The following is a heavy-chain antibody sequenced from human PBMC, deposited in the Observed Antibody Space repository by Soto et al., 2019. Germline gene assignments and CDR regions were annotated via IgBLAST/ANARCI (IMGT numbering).Heavy chain of an antibody. CDR1: GYSFTSYW. J-gene: IGHJ5*02. V-gene: IGHV5-51*01. Sequence: GESLKISCTGVGYSFTSYWIAWVRQTPGKGLEWMGIIYPGDSDTRYSPSFEGQVTISADKSITTAYLQWSSLKASDTAMYYCARGYCTTTICDPWFDPWGQGTLVTVSS. D-gene: IGHD2-8*01. CDR2: IYPGDSDT. CDR3: ARGYCTTTICDPWFDP.